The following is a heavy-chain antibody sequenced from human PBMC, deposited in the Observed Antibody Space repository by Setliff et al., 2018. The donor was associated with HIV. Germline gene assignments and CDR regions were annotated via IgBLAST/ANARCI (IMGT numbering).Heavy chain of an antibody. V-gene: IGHV4-61*09. CDR1: GGSVSSSSYH. J-gene: IGHJ1*01. Sequence: TLSLTCSVSGGSVSSSSYHWTWIRQPAGKGLEWIGHLHSSGDAYYGPSLKSRVAMSLDTSKNQFSLRLNSVTAADTAVYYCARESPSMSLDAWGQGTLVTVSS. CDR3: ARESPSMSLDA. D-gene: IGHD3-10*02. CDR2: LHSSGDA.